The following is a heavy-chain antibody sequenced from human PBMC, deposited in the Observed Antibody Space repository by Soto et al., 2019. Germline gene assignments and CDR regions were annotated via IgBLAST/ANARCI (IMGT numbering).Heavy chain of an antibody. D-gene: IGHD6-13*01. CDR1: GFTFSSYG. CDR2: IWYDGSNK. J-gene: IGHJ4*02. V-gene: IGHV3-33*01. CDR3: ARESSWYLDY. Sequence: QVQLVESGGGVVQPGRSLRLSCAASGFTFSSYGMHWVRQAPGKGLEWVAVIWYDGSNKYYADSVKGRFTISRDNSKNTLYLQMNSMRAEDTAVYYCARESSWYLDYWGQGTLVTVSS.